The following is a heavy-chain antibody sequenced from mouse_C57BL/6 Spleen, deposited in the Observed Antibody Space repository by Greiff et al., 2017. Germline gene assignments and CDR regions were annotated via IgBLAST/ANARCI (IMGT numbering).Heavy chain of an antibody. CDR3: TSGKIYYCNFDY. CDR2: IRNKANNHAT. D-gene: IGHD2-1*01. Sequence: EVKLEEPGGGLVQPGGSMKLSCAASGFTFSDAWMDWVRQSPEKGLEWVAEIRNKANNHATYYAESVKGRFTISRDDSKSSVYLQMNSLRAEDTGIYYCTSGKIYYCNFDYWGQGTTLTVSS. V-gene: IGHV6-6*01. CDR1: GFTFSDAW. J-gene: IGHJ2*01.